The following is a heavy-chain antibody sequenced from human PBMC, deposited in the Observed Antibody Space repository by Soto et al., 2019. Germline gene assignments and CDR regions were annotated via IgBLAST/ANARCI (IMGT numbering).Heavy chain of an antibody. Sequence: GGSLRLSCAASGFTFSSYAMSWVRQAPGKGLEWVSAISGSGGSTYYADSVKGRFTISRDKSKNTLYLQMNTLRAEDTAVYYCAKDPSYYDSSGYYPRYFDYWGQGTLVTVSS. J-gene: IGHJ4*02. V-gene: IGHV3-23*01. D-gene: IGHD3-22*01. CDR1: GFTFSSYA. CDR2: ISGSGGST. CDR3: AKDPSYYDSSGYYPRYFDY.